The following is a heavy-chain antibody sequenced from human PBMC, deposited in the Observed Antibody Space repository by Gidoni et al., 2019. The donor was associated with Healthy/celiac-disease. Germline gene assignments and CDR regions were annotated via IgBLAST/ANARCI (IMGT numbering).Heavy chain of an antibody. CDR3: AKGGYSYGSGY. CDR2: ISCSGGST. J-gene: IGHJ4*02. D-gene: IGHD5-18*01. CDR1: GFTFSSYA. Sequence: VHLLESGGVLVQPGGSLRLSCAASGFTFSSYAMSWVRQAPGKGLEWVSAISCSGGSTYYADAVKGRLTITRDNTKNTLYLQMNSLRAEDTAVYYCAKGGYSYGSGYWGQGTLVTVSS. V-gene: IGHV3-23*01.